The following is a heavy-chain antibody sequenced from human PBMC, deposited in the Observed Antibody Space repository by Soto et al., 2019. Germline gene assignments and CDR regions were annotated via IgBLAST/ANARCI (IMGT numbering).Heavy chain of an antibody. CDR1: GFIFSRYG. Sequence: GGSLRLSCAASGFIFSRYGMHWVRQAPGKGLEWVAVIWYDEINKYYGDSVKGRFTISRDNFKNTLYLQMNSLRAEDTAVYYCARDRPRDTYYYDSSGPWFDYWGQGT. CDR3: ARDRPRDTYYYDSSGPWFDY. V-gene: IGHV3-33*01. J-gene: IGHJ4*02. CDR2: IWYDEINK. D-gene: IGHD3-22*01.